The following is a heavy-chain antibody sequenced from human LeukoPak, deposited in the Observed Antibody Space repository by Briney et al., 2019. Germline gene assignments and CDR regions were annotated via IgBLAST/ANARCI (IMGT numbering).Heavy chain of an antibody. CDR2: IYYSGST. D-gene: IGHD3-22*01. J-gene: IGHJ4*02. Sequence: SETLSLTCTVSGGSISSSSYYWGWIRQPPGKGLEWIGSIYYSGSTYYNPSLKSRVAISVDTSKNQFSLKLSSVTAADTAVYYCARLRFRSSGYYYGLDYWGQGTLVIVSS. CDR3: ARLRFRSSGYYYGLDY. V-gene: IGHV4-39*01. CDR1: GGSISSSSYY.